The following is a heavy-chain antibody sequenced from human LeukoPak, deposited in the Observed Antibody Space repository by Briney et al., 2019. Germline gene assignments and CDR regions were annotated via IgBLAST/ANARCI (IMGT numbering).Heavy chain of an antibody. CDR1: GFTFSSYA. D-gene: IGHD1-14*01. Sequence: GGSLRLSCAASGFTFSSYAMTWVRQPPGKGLEWVSGISDSGGSTYYADSVKGRFTISRDNSKNTLYLQMNSLRAEDTAVYYCAKRNPGDWYFDLWGRGTLVTVSS. CDR2: ISDSGGST. V-gene: IGHV3-23*01. J-gene: IGHJ2*01. CDR3: AKRNPGDWYFDL.